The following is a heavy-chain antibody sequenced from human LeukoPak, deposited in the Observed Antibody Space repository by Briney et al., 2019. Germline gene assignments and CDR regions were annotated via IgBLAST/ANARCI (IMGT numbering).Heavy chain of an antibody. CDR2: IIPILGIA. CDR3: AREAGTFHFDY. CDR1: GGTFSSYA. Sequence: GASVKVSYKPSGGTFSSYAISWVRQAPGQGLQWMGRIIPILGIANYAQKLQGRVTITADKSTSTAYMELSSLRSEDTAVYYCAREAGTFHFDYWGQGTLVTVSS. J-gene: IGHJ4*02. V-gene: IGHV1-69*04. D-gene: IGHD6-19*01.